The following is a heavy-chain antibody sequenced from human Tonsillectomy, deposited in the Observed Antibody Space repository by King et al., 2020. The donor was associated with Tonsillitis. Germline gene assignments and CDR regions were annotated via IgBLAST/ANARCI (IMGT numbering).Heavy chain of an antibody. CDR1: GFTFSSYA. J-gene: IGHJ5*02. Sequence: VQLVESGGGLVHPGGSLRVSCAASGFTFSSYAMSWVRQAPGKGLGWVSTISSSGASTYYADSVKGRFTISRDNSKNNLYLQMNSRRAEDTAVYFCAKAGRGSRYDYLIWFDPWGQGTLVTVSS. CDR3: AKAGRGSRYDYLIWFDP. CDR2: ISSSGAST. V-gene: IGHV3-23*04. D-gene: IGHD5-12*01.